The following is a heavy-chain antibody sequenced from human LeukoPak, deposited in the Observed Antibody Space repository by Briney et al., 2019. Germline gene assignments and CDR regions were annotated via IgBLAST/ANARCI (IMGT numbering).Heavy chain of an antibody. CDR3: AKGDVVTAIFPLDY. CDR2: ISGSGGTT. V-gene: IGHV3-23*01. D-gene: IGHD5-12*01. CDR1: GFTFSSYA. J-gene: IGHJ4*02. Sequence: GSLRLSCAASGFTFSSYAMSWVRQAPGKGLEWVSGISGSGGTTYYADSVQGRFAISRDNSKKTLFLQMSSLRAEDTAVYYCAKGDVVTAIFPLDYWGQGTLVIVSS.